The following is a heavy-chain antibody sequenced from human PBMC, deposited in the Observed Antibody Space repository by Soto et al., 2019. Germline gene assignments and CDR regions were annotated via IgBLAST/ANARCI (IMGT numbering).Heavy chain of an antibody. D-gene: IGHD6-19*01. J-gene: IGHJ3*02. Sequence: SQTLSLTCAISGDSVSSNSAAWNWIRQSPSRGLEWLGRTYYRSKWYNDYAVSVKSRITINPDTSKNQFSLQLNSVTPEDTAVYYCARAREYSSGQEFAFDIWGQGTMVTVSS. CDR3: ARAREYSSGQEFAFDI. CDR1: GDSVSSNSAA. V-gene: IGHV6-1*01. CDR2: TYYRSKWYN.